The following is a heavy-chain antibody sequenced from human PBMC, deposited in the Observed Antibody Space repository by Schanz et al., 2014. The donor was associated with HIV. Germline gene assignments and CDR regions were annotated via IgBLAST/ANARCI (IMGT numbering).Heavy chain of an antibody. CDR2: ISESGGRT. CDR3: AKPEYDSRGNSQSHFDY. J-gene: IGHJ4*02. V-gene: IGHV3-23*04. CDR1: GFNFNNYA. D-gene: IGHD3-22*01. Sequence: VKLVESGGGVVQPRRSLRLSCAASGFNFNNYAMTWVRQAPGKGLEWVSSISESGGRTYYADSVNGRFTISRDNSKNTLYLQMTTLRIDDTAVYYCAKPEYDSRGNSQSHFDYWGQGTLVTVSS.